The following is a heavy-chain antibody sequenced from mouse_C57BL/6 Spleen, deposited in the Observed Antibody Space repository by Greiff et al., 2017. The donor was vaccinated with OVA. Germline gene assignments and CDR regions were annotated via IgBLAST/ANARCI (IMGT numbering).Heavy chain of an antibody. V-gene: IGHV14-2*01. CDR3: ASGPTAVGEGGFAY. CDR2: IDPEDGET. CDR1: GFNIKDYY. D-gene: IGHD1-1*01. J-gene: IGHJ3*01. Sequence: VQLQQSGAELVKPGASVKLSCTASGFNIKDYYMHWVKQRPEQGLEWIGRIDPEDGETKYAAKFQGKATITADTSSNTAYLQLSSLTSEDTAVYYCASGPTAVGEGGFAYWGQGTLVTVSA.